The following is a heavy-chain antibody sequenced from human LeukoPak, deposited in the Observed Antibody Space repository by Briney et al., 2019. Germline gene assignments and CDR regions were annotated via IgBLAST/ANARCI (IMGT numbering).Heavy chain of an antibody. D-gene: IGHD1-26*01. CDR2: TYYKSKWYN. V-gene: IGHV6-1*01. Sequence: SQTLSLTCVISGDSVSSNSAAWNWIRQSPSRGLEWLGRTYYKSKWYNDYAVSVKSRIIINPDTSKNQFSLQLNSVTPEDTAVHYCAGGTGSSDAFDIWGQGTMVTVSS. J-gene: IGHJ3*02. CDR1: GDSVSSNSAA. CDR3: AGGTGSSDAFDI.